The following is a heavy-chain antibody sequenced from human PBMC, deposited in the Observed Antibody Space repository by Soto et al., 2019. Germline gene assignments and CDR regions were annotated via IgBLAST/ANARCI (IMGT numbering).Heavy chain of an antibody. CDR1: GGSISRYY. CDR3: ARVLWGYCGTDCYPLDV. V-gene: IGHV4-59*01. CDR2: LYNAGST. J-gene: IGHJ6*02. D-gene: IGHD2-21*02. Sequence: QVRLQESGPGLVKPSETLSLTCTVSGGSISRYYWSWIRQPPGKGLEWIGYLYNAGSTIYNPSLKSRVTISVDMSQNQFSLNLNYVTAADTAVYYCARVLWGYCGTDCYPLDVWGQGTTVTVSS.